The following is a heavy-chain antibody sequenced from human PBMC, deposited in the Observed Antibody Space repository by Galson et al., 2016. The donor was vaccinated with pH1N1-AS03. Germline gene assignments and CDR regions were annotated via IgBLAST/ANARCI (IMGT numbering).Heavy chain of an antibody. V-gene: IGHV3-21*01. CDR3: ARDGPPQGISVAGSFDF. CDR1: GFPFSGYS. Sequence: SLRLSCAASGFPFSGYSMNWVRQAPGKGLEWVSFISTTSSSIYYADSVKGRFTISRDNAKNSLFLQMYSLRDEDTAVYYCARDGPPQGISVAGSFDFWGQGTLVTVSS. J-gene: IGHJ4*02. CDR2: ISTTSSSI. D-gene: IGHD6-19*01.